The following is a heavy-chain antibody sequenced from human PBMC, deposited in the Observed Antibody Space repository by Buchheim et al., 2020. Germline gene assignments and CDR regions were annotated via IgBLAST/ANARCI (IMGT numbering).Heavy chain of an antibody. CDR3: ARRRNGRDSPDY. V-gene: IGHV4-39*01. Sequence: QLQLQESGPGLVKPSETLSLTCTVSGGSISSSSYYWGWIRQPPGKGLEWFGCIYYSGSTYSNPSLKSRVTISVDTSKNQFSLKLSSVTAADTAVYYCARRRNGRDSPDYWGQGTL. CDR2: IYYSGST. J-gene: IGHJ4*02. CDR1: GGSISSSSYY. D-gene: IGHD1-14*01.